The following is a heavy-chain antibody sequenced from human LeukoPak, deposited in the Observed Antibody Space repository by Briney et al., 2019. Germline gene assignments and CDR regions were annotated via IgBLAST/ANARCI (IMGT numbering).Heavy chain of an antibody. Sequence: PGGSLRLSCAASGFTFSTYGMSWVRQAPGEGLEWVSAVGSDGINTAYADSVKGRFTISRDNSKNTLYLQLSSLRAEDTAVYYCAKGLAAGSQYFDYWGQGTLVTVSS. CDR3: AKGLAAGSQYFDY. V-gene: IGHV3-23*01. CDR1: GFTFSTYG. CDR2: VGSDGINT. J-gene: IGHJ4*02. D-gene: IGHD3-3*01.